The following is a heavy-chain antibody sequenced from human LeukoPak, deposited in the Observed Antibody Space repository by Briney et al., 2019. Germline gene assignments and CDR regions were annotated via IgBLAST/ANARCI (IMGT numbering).Heavy chain of an antibody. Sequence: GSLRLSCAASGFTFSAYWMSWIRQPPGKGLEWIGEINHSGSTNYNPSLKSRVTISVDTSKNQFSLKLSSVTAADTAVYYCARARKLMYYYYYYMDVWGKGTTVTVSS. CDR1: GFTFSAYW. CDR3: ARARKLMYYYYYYMDV. V-gene: IGHV4-34*01. J-gene: IGHJ6*03. CDR2: INHSGST. D-gene: IGHD4-23*01.